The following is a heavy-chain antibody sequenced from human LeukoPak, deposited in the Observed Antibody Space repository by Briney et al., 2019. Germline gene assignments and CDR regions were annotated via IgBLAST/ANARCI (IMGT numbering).Heavy chain of an antibody. CDR2: IYYSGST. D-gene: IGHD2-2*01. Sequence: SETLSLTCTVSGGSISSSNYYWGWIRQPPGKGLEWIGSIYYSGSTYYNPSLKSRITISVDTSKKQFSLKLSSVTAADTAVYYCARDQEAYCSSTSCYEYYYYMDVWGKGTTVTISS. CDR1: GGSISSSNYY. J-gene: IGHJ6*03. CDR3: ARDQEAYCSSTSCYEYYYYMDV. V-gene: IGHV4-39*07.